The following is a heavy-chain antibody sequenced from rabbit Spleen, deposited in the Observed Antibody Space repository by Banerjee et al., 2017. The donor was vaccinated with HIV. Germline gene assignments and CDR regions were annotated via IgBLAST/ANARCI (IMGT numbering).Heavy chain of an antibody. D-gene: IGHD8-1*01. Sequence: QSLEESGGDLVKPGTSLTLTCTASGFSFSNNYYMCWVRQAPGKGLEWISCIAGSSSGFTYSATWAKGRFTISKTSSTTVTLQMTSLTVADTATYFCARDTGSSFSSYGMDLWGQGTLVTVS. CDR2: IAGSSSGFT. V-gene: IGHV1S40*01. J-gene: IGHJ3*01. CDR1: GFSFSNNYY. CDR3: ARDTGSSFSSYGMDL.